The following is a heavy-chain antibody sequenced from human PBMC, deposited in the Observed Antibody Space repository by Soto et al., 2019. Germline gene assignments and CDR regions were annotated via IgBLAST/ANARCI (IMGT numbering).Heavy chain of an antibody. J-gene: IGHJ4*02. D-gene: IGHD3-3*01. CDR3: AREPSPYDFWSGYSVWVLDY. CDR1: GFTFSSYM. Sequence: EVQLVESGGGLVQPGGSLRLSCAASGFTFSSYMMNWVRQAPGKGLEWVSSISSSSNYKYYADSVKGRFTISRDNAKNSLYLQMNSLRAEDTAVYYCAREPSPYDFWSGYSVWVLDYWGQGTLVTVSS. CDR2: ISSSSNYK. V-gene: IGHV3-21*02.